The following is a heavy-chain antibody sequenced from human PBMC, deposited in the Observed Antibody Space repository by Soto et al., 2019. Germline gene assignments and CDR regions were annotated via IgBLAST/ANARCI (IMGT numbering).Heavy chain of an antibody. CDR2: ISFDGSSE. CDR1: GFNFSEYV. V-gene: IGHV3-30-3*01. D-gene: IGHD3-22*01. J-gene: IGHJ6*02. CDR3: AREGYYDSRGYPYGIDV. Sequence: GGSLRLSCAASGFNFSEYVVHCVRQAPGMGLEWMAFISFDGSSEYYADFVKGRFTISRDNSKNMVYLQVNSLRADDTAVYFCAREGYYDSRGYPYGIDVWGQGTTVTVSS.